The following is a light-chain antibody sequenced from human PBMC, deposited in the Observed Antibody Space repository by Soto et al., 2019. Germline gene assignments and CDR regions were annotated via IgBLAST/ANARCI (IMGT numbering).Light chain of an antibody. CDR2: AAS. CDR1: QGISTY. V-gene: IGKV1-39*01. J-gene: IGKJ4*01. Sequence: LQSAQCRSRRSASVGDRVTITCRASQGISTYLNWYQQKPGKAPSLLIYAASSLQSGVPSRFSASGSGTDFTLTITSLQPEDFAAYYCQQSSNTPRPFGGGTKVAIK. CDR3: QQSSNTPRP.